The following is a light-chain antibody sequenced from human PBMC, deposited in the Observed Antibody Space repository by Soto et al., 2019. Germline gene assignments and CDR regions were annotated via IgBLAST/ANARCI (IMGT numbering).Light chain of an antibody. J-gene: IGLJ2*01. CDR1: SSDIGRYNL. Sequence: QSVLPQPASGSGSPGHSISTSCTGSSSDIGRYNLVSWYQHHPGKAPKLIIYEATKRPSGVSDRISGSKSGNTASLTISGLQAEDEADYYCSSYAGTSTFVLFGGGTKVTVL. V-gene: IGLV2-23*01. CDR3: SSYAGTSTFVL. CDR2: EAT.